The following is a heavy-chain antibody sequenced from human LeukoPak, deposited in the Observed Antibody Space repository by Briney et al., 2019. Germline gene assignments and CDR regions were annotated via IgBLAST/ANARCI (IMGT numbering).Heavy chain of an antibody. CDR3: AKGHGDYVPAEYLQH. J-gene: IGHJ1*01. V-gene: IGHV3-23*01. CDR1: GFSFNNYA. Sequence: GGSLRLSCVGSGFSFNNYAMTWVRQAPGKGLEWVSSISGNSDRTYYADNVKGRFTISGDNSKNTVTLQMNSLRAEDTAVYSCAKGHGDYVPAEYLQHWGQGTLVTVSS. D-gene: IGHD4-17*01. CDR2: ISGNSDRT.